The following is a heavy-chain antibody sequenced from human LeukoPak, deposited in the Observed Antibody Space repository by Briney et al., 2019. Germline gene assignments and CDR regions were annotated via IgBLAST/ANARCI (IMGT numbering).Heavy chain of an antibody. D-gene: IGHD3-22*01. CDR3: ARGRYSSGSQYYFDY. Sequence: PGGSLRLSCAASGFTFSDYYMSWIRQPPGKGLEWVSHITGSSTYTKCADSVRGRFTISTDKAKSSLYLQMNSLRGEDTAVYYCARGRYSSGSQYYFDYWGQGILVTVSS. V-gene: IGHV3-11*03. CDR2: ITGSSTYT. CDR1: GFTFSDYY. J-gene: IGHJ4*02.